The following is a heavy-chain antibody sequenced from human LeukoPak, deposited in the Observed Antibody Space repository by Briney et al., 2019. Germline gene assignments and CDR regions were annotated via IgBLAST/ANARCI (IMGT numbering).Heavy chain of an antibody. V-gene: IGHV1-69*04. CDR2: IIPILGIA. Sequence: SVKVSCKASGGTFSSYAISWVRQAPGQGLEWMGRIIPILGIANYAQKLQGRVTITADKSTSTAYMELSSLRSEDTAVYYCARDRVSQWQLDFFDYWGQGVLVTVSS. D-gene: IGHD1-1*01. CDR1: GGTFSSYA. J-gene: IGHJ4*02. CDR3: ARDRVSQWQLDFFDY.